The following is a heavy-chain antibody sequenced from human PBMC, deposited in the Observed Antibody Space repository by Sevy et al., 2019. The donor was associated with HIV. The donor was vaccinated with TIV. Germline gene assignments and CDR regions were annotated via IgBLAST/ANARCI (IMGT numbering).Heavy chain of an antibody. CDR2: ISSSGSTI. V-gene: IGHV3-11*01. CDR1: GFTFSDYY. D-gene: IGHD6-6*01. J-gene: IGHJ6*02. Sequence: GGSLRLSCAASGFTFSDYYMSWIRQAPGKGLEWVSYISSSGSTIYYADSVKGRFTISRDNAKNSLYLQMNSLRAEDPAVYYSARNLLVAARSPYYCYGMDVWGQGTTVTVSS. CDR3: ARNLLVAARSPYYCYGMDV.